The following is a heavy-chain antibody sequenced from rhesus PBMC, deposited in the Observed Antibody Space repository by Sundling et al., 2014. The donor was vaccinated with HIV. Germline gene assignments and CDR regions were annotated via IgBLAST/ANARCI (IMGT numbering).Heavy chain of an antibody. CDR1: GGSISGGFA. Sequence: QVQLQESGPGLLKPSETLSLTCAVSGGSISGGFAGAGSASPQERDWSGLGVSTVVMGTPTTTPPSRVESPFQQTRPRTSSPSKVTSMTAADTAVYYCARGSRYTGSWSRFDYWGQGVLVTVSS. V-gene: IGHV4-76*01. D-gene: IGHD6-25*01. CDR3: ARGSRYTGSWSRFDY. J-gene: IGHJ4*01. CDR2: STVVMGTP.